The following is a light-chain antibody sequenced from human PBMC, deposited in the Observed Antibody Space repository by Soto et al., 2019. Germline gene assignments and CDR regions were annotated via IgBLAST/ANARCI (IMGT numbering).Light chain of an antibody. CDR1: SSDVGGYNY. CDR3: SSYTISSPLGV. V-gene: IGLV2-14*01. CDR2: DVS. Sequence: QSALTQPASVSGSPGQSITISCTGTSSDVGGYNYVSWYQQHPGKAPKLMIYDVSNRPSGVSNRFAASKSGNTASLTISGLQAEDEADSYCSSYTISSPLGVFGGGTTLTLL. J-gene: IGLJ2*01.